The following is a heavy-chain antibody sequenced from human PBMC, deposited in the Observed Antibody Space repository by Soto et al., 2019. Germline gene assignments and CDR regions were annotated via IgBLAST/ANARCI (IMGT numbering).Heavy chain of an antibody. Sequence: QVQLQESGPGLVKPSATLSLTCTVSGGSISSYYWSWIRQPPGKGLEWFGYIYYSGRTNYSPSRESRVTMSVDTSKNQFSLKLSSVTAADTAVYYCARGDPLLWFGEKVYYGMDVWCQGTTVTVSS. CDR1: GGSISSYY. V-gene: IGHV4-59*01. CDR2: IYYSGRT. CDR3: ARGDPLLWFGEKVYYGMDV. D-gene: IGHD3-10*01. J-gene: IGHJ6*02.